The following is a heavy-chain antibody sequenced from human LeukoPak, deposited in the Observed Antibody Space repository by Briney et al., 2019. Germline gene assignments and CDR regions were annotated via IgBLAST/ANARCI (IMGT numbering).Heavy chain of an antibody. CDR3: ARGTPDLLRYFDWLLIYFDY. CDR1: GGSFSGYY. Sequence: SETLSLTCAVYGGSFSGYYWSWIRQPPGKGLEWIGEINHGGSTNYNPSLKSRVTISVDTSKNQFSLKLSSVTAADTAVYYCARGTPDLLRYFDWLLIYFDYWGQGTLVTVSS. CDR2: INHGGST. D-gene: IGHD3-9*01. J-gene: IGHJ4*02. V-gene: IGHV4-34*01.